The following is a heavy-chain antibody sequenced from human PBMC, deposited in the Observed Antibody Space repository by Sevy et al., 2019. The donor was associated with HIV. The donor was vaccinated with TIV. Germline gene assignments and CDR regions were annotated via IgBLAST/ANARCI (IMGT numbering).Heavy chain of an antibody. CDR1: GFTFDDYT. J-gene: IGHJ4*02. V-gene: IGHV3-43*01. D-gene: IGHD6-19*01. Sequence: GGSLRLSCAASGFTFDDYTMHWVRQAPGKGLEWVSLISWDGGSTYYADSVKGRFTISRDNSKNSLYLQMNSLRTGDTALYYCAKDKGSGWYYFDYWGQGTLVTVSS. CDR2: ISWDGGST. CDR3: AKDKGSGWYYFDY.